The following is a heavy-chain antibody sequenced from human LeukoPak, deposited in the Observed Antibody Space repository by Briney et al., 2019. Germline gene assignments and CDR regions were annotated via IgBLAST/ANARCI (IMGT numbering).Heavy chain of an antibody. CDR2: INPKSGGT. V-gene: IGHV1-2*02. CDR1: GYTFIGYY. Sequence: ASVKVSCKASGYTFIGYYLHWVRQAPGQGLEWMGWINPKSGGTNYAQKFQGRVTMTRDSSISTAYMELSRLRSDDTAVYYCARNSAICSTTICYEKNNWFDPWGQGTLVTVSS. J-gene: IGHJ5*02. CDR3: ARNSAICSTTICYEKNNWFDP. D-gene: IGHD2-2*01.